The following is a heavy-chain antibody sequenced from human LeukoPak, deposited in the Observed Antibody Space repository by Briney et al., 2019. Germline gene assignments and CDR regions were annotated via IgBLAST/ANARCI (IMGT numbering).Heavy chain of an antibody. CDR2: ISSSSSFR. J-gene: IGHJ4*02. CDR3: AKDPATATTFADY. V-gene: IGHV3-21*04. Sequence: GGSLRLSCAASGFNFSSYSMNWVRQAPGKGLEWVSSISSSSSFRYYADSVKGRFTISRDNSKNTLYLQMNSLRAEDTAVYYCAKDPATATTFADYWGQGTLVTVSS. D-gene: IGHD4-11*01. CDR1: GFNFSSYS.